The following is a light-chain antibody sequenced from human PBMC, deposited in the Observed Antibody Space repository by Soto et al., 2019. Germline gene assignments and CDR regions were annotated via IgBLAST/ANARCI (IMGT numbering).Light chain of an antibody. CDR2: GAS. J-gene: IGKJ1*01. V-gene: IGKV3-15*01. CDR1: QSVSTN. Sequence: EIVMTQSPATLSGSPGERATLSCRASQSVSTNLAWYQQKPGQAPRLLIYGASTRATGIPARFSGSGSGTEFTLTTSSRQSDDFAVYYCQQYTNRPPWTFGQGTKV. CDR3: QQYTNRPPWT.